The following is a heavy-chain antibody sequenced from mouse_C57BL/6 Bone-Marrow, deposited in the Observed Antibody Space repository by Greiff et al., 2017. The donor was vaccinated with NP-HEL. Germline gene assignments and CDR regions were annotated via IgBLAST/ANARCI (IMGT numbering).Heavy chain of an antibody. CDR3: ARDAGAYSSGSAMDY. D-gene: IGHD3-2*02. Sequence: EVQGVESGGGLVQSGRSLRLSCATSGFTFSDFYMEWVRQAPGKGLEWIAASRNKANDYTTEYSASVKGRFIVSRDTSQSILYLQMNALRAEDTASYYCARDAGAYSSGSAMDYGGQGTSVTVSS. J-gene: IGHJ4*01. CDR1: GFTFSDFY. V-gene: IGHV7-1*01. CDR2: SRNKANDYTT.